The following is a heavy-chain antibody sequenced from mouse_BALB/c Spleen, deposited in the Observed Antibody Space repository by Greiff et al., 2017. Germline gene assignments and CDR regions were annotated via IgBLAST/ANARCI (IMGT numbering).Heavy chain of an antibody. V-gene: IGHV5-4*02. Sequence: EVQVVESGGGLVKPGGSLKLSCAASGFTFSDYYMYWVRQTPEKRLEWVATISDGGSDTYYPDSVKGRFTISRDNAKNKLYLQMSSLKSEDTAVYYCARTFTTVVAHYAMDYWGQGTSATVSS. CDR1: GFTFSDYY. CDR3: ARTFTTVVAHYAMDY. D-gene: IGHD1-1*01. J-gene: IGHJ4*01. CDR2: ISDGGSDT.